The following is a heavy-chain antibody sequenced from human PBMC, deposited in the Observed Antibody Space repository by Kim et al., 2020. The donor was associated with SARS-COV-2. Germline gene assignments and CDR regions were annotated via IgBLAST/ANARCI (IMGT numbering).Heavy chain of an antibody. CDR2: IYYSGST. D-gene: IGHD3-9*01. Sequence: SETLSLTCTVSGGSISSYYWSWIRQPPGKGLEWIGYIYYSGSTNYNPSLKSRVTISVDTSKNQFSLKLSSVTAADTAVYYCARDVYDILTGRVRFDPWGQGTLVTVSS. CDR1: GGSISSYY. V-gene: IGHV4-59*01. CDR3: ARDVYDILTGRVRFDP. J-gene: IGHJ5*02.